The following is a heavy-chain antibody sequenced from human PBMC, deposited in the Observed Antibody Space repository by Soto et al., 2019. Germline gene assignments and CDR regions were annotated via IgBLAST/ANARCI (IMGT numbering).Heavy chain of an antibody. V-gene: IGHV3-23*01. CDR1: GFTFSSHA. J-gene: IGHJ5*02. CDR2: ISGSGGST. D-gene: IGHD2-2*01. Sequence: PGRSLRLSCAASGFTFSSHAMSWVRQAPGKGLEWVSAISGSGGSTYYADSVKGRFTISRDNSKNTLYLQMNSLRAEDTAVYYCAKDGDCISTSCYGEGFDPWGQGTLVTVSS. CDR3: AKDGDCISTSCYGEGFDP.